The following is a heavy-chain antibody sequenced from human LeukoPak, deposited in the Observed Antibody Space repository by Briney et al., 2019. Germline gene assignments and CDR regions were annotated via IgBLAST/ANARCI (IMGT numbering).Heavy chain of an antibody. D-gene: IGHD3-22*01. CDR3: AKYYYETRGAGSCFDY. J-gene: IGHJ4*02. Sequence: RPGGSLRLSCAASGFTFSSYAMSWVRQAPGKGLEWVSYISAGSETIYYADSVKGRFTISRDNAQSSLYLQMSGLRAEDTAVYYCAKYYYETRGAGSCFDYWGQGTLVTVSS. CDR2: ISAGSETI. CDR1: GFTFSSYA. V-gene: IGHV3-48*01.